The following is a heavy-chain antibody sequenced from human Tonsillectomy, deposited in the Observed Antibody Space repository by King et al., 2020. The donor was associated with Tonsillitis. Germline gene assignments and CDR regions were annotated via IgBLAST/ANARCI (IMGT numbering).Heavy chain of an antibody. J-gene: IGHJ4*02. D-gene: IGHD2/OR15-2a*01. CDR1: GFSLSTSGVG. V-gene: IGHV2-5*02. Sequence: ITLKESGPKLVKPTQTLTLTCTFSGFSLSTSGVGVGWIRQPTGKALEWLARIYWDDDKRYSPSLKSRLTITKDTSKNQVVLTMTNMDPLDTATYYCAHLYYFDICYYYRSTPYFDYWGQGTLVTVSS. CDR2: IYWDDDK. CDR3: AHLYYFDICYYYRSTPYFDY.